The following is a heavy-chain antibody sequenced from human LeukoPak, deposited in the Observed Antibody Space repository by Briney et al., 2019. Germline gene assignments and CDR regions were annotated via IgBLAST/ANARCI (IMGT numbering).Heavy chain of an antibody. CDR2: IIPIFGTA. CDR1: GGTFSSYA. J-gene: IGHJ6*02. V-gene: IGHV1-69*13. D-gene: IGHD3-3*01. Sequence: SVKVSCKASGGTFSSYAISWVRQAPGQGLEWMGGIIPIFGTANYAQKFQGRVTITADESTSTAYMELSSLRSEDTAVYYCARDPLYDFWSGYAGYYGMDVWGQGTTVTVSS. CDR3: ARDPLYDFWSGYAGYYGMDV.